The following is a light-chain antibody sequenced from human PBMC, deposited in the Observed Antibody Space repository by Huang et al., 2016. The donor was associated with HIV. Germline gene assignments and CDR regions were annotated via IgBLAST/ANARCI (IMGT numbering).Light chain of an antibody. CDR2: AIS. CDR1: QAINTY. V-gene: IGKV1-39*01. Sequence: DIQMTQSPSSLSASVGDKVIITCRSSQAINTYLHWYHHKEGKAPKLLISAISGLQSGVPSRFSGSGSGTDVTLTISGLRPEDFATYYCQQSYNTPYTFGQGTKVEI. CDR3: QQSYNTPYT. J-gene: IGKJ2*01.